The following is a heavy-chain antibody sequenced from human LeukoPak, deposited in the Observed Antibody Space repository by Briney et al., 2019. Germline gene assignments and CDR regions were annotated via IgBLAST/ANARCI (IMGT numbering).Heavy chain of an antibody. J-gene: IGHJ4*02. CDR2: IIPILDIA. CDR3: ARDPAATAGVAAAGSYYSDY. V-gene: IGHV1-69*04. CDR1: VGTFSSYA. D-gene: IGHD6-13*01. Sequence: GSSVKVSCKASVGTFSSYAISWVRQAPGQGLEWMGRIIPILDIANNAQKFQGRVTITADKSTSTAYMELSSLRSEDTAVYYCARDPAATAGVAAAGSYYSDYWGQGTLVTVSS.